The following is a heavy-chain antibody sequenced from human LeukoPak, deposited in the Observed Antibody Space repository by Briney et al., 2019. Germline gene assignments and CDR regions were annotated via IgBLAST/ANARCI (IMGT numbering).Heavy chain of an antibody. Sequence: PGTTLILPSATSELAFKSKGIHFVRQAPGKEMEWVALIWYDGTNTYYADSVKGRFTISRDNSKNTLFLQMNSLRAEDTAVYYCAREMFDTPMSTLDYWGQGTLVTVSS. J-gene: IGHJ4*02. CDR2: IWYDGTNT. D-gene: IGHD5-18*01. CDR1: ELAFKSKG. V-gene: IGHV3-33*01. CDR3: AREMFDTPMSTLDY.